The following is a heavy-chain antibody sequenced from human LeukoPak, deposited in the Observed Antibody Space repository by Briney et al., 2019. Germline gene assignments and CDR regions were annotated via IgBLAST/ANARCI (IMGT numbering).Heavy chain of an antibody. J-gene: IGHJ3*02. V-gene: IGHV1-69*05. Sequence: SVKVSCKASGYTFTGYYMHWVRQAPGQGLERMGGIIPIFGTANYAQKFQGRVTITTDESTSTAYMELSSLRSEDTAVYYCARGVVVPAAINAFDIWGQGTMVTVSS. D-gene: IGHD2-2*01. CDR1: GYTFTGYY. CDR3: ARGVVVPAAINAFDI. CDR2: IIPIFGTA.